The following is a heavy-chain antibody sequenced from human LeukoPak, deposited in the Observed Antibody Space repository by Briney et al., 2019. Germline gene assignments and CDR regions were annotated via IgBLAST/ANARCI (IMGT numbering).Heavy chain of an antibody. V-gene: IGHV2-5*02. D-gene: IGHD6-13*01. CDR1: GFSLSTSGVG. Sequence: SGPTLVNPTQTLTLTCTFSGFSLSTSGVGVGWIRQPPGKALEWLALIYWDDDKRYSPSLKSRLAITKDTSKNQVVLTMTNMDPVDTATYYCAHRPQQLVENWFDPWGQGTLVTVSS. CDR3: AHRPQQLVENWFDP. CDR2: IYWDDDK. J-gene: IGHJ5*02.